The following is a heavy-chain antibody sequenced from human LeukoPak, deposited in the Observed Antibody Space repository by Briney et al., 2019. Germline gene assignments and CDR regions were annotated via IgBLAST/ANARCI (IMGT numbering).Heavy chain of an antibody. D-gene: IGHD3-10*01. CDR3: AKGTMLRGLIILNFYYYMDV. CDR2: ISGSGGNT. Sequence: PGGSLRLSCAASGFTLSSFAMSWVRQAPGKGLEWVSAISGSGGNTYYADSVKGRFTISRDNSKNTLYLQMNSLRAEDTAVYFCAKGTMLRGLIILNFYYYMDVWGKGTTVTVSS. V-gene: IGHV3-23*01. J-gene: IGHJ6*03. CDR1: GFTLSSFA.